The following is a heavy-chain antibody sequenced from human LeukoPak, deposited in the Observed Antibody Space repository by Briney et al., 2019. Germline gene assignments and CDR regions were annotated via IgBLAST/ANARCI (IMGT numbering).Heavy chain of an antibody. CDR1: GYTFTSYG. CDR3: ARGGITMVRGVTVWFDP. J-gene: IGHJ5*02. CDR2: ISAYNGNT. Sequence: ASVKVSCKASGYTFTSYGISWVRQAPGQGLEWMGWISAYNGNTNYAQKLQGRVTMTTDTSTSTAYMELRSLRSDDTAVYYCARGGITMVRGVTVWFDPWGQGTLVTVSS. V-gene: IGHV1-18*01. D-gene: IGHD3-10*01.